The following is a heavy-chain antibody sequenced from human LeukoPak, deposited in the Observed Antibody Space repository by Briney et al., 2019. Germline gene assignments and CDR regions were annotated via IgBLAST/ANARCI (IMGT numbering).Heavy chain of an antibody. V-gene: IGHV4-30-2*01. CDR2: INHSGST. D-gene: IGHD3-3*01. CDR3: ARGIRSLEWLLSLSPYYYGMDV. Sequence: PSQTLSLTCAVSGGSISSGGYSWSWIRQPPGKGLEWIGEINHSGSTNYNPSLKSRVTISVDTSKNQFSLKLSSVTAADTAVYYCARGIRSLEWLLSLSPYYYGMDVWGQGTTVTVSS. J-gene: IGHJ6*02. CDR1: GGSISSGGYS.